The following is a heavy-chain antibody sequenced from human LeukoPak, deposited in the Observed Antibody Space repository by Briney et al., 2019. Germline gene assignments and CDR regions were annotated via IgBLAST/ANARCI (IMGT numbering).Heavy chain of an antibody. J-gene: IGHJ6*02. D-gene: IGHD3-3*01. CDR1: GGSISSGGYY. CDR2: IYYSGGT. Sequence: PSETLSLTCTVSGGSISSGGYYWSWIRQHPGKGLEWIGYIYYSGGTYYNPSLKSRVTISVDTSKNQFSLKLSSVTAADTAVYYCASGYDFWSGYYPYYYYYYGMDVWGQGTTVTVSS. CDR3: ASGYDFWSGYYPYYYYYYGMDV. V-gene: IGHV4-31*03.